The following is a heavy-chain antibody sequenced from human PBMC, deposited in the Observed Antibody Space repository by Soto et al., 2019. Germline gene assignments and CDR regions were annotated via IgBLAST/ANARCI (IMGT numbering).Heavy chain of an antibody. CDR2: ISSSSRNI. V-gene: IGHV3-21*02. J-gene: IGHJ4*02. CDR3: ARDNGYDAATLDY. D-gene: IGHD5-12*01. CDR1: GFTFSTCS. Sequence: EVQLVESGGGLVKPGGSLRLSCAASGFTFSTCSMNWVRQAPGKGLEWVSSISSSSRNIYYADSVKGRFTISRDNAKNSLYLQKNSLRAEDTAGYYCARDNGYDAATLDYWGQGTLVTVSS.